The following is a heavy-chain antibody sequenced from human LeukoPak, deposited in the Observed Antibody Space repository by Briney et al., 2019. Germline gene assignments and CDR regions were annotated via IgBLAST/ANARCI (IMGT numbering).Heavy chain of an antibody. J-gene: IGHJ4*02. V-gene: IGHV4-59*12. Sequence: SETLSLTCTVSGGSISSYYWSWIRQPPGKGLEWIGYIYYSGSTNYNPSLKSRVTISVDTSKNQFSLKLSSVTAADTAVYYCARGGDLTGYSSGWYVRRGPSNDYWGQGTLVTVSS. D-gene: IGHD6-19*01. CDR2: IYYSGST. CDR1: GGSISSYY. CDR3: ARGGDLTGYSSGWYVRRGPSNDY.